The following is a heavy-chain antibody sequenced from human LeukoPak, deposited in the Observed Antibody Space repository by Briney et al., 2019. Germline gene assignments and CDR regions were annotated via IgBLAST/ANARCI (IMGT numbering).Heavy chain of an antibody. D-gene: IGHD5-12*01. J-gene: IGHJ4*02. CDR2: VTGIVGRT. V-gene: IGHV3-23*01. Sequence: GGSLRLSCAASGFGFSSYAVSWVRQGPGKGLEWVSSVTGIVGRTYYADSVDGRFTISRDNSKSTVYLQMNSLRAEDTAVYYCAKYMTPDTVAAIPPFDYWGQGTLVTVS. CDR1: GFGFSSYA. CDR3: AKYMTPDTVAAIPPFDY.